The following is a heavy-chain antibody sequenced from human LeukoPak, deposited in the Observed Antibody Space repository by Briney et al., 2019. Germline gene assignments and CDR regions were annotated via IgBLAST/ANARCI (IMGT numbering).Heavy chain of an antibody. J-gene: IGHJ4*02. CDR2: ISGSGGST. V-gene: IGHV3-23*01. D-gene: IGHD6-19*01. CDR3: AKVYSSGWYAFSYFDY. Sequence: GGSLRLSCAASGFTFSSYAMSWVRQAPGKGLEWVSTISGSGGSTYYADSVKGRFTISRDNSKNTLYLQINSLRAEDTAVYYCAKVYSSGWYAFSYFDYWGQGTLVTVSS. CDR1: GFTFSSYA.